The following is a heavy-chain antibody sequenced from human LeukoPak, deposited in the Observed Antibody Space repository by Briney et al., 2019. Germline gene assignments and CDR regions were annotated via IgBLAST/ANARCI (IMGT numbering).Heavy chain of an antibody. Sequence: SSETLSLTCAVYGGSFSGYYWSWIRQPPGKGLEWIGEINHSGSTNYNPSLKSRVTISVDTSKNHFSLKLSSVTAADTAVYYCARGGMSSSSWYRPYYFDYWGQGTLVTVSS. CDR3: ARGGMSSSSWYRPYYFDY. D-gene: IGHD6-13*01. V-gene: IGHV4-34*01. CDR2: INHSGST. CDR1: GGSFSGYY. J-gene: IGHJ4*02.